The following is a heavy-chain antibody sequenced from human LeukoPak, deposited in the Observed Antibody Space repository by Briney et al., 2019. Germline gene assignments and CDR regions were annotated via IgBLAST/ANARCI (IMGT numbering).Heavy chain of an antibody. CDR1: GFTFSNAW. CDR2: IKSKTDGGTT. V-gene: IGHV3-15*01. CDR3: TSGSGSRPTARDY. J-gene: IGHJ4*02. D-gene: IGHD3-10*01. Sequence: GGSLRLSCAASGFTFSNAWKSWVRQAPGKGLEWVGRIKSKTDGGTTDYAAPVKGRFTISRDDSKNTLYLQMNSLKTEDTAVYYCTSGSGSRPTARDYWGQGTVVTVSS.